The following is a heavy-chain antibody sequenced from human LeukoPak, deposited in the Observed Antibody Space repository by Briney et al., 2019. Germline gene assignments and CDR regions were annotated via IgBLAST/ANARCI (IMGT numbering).Heavy chain of an antibody. CDR3: AKDGGSGNRQQLGY. CDR1: GFTFSSYT. Sequence: GGSLRLSCAASGFTFSSYTMSWVRQAPGKGLEWVSSIGSGGTTYYADSVKGRFTISRDNSKNTLYLQMTSLRAEDTAVYYCAKDGGSGNRQQLGYWGQGSLVTVPS. CDR2: IGSGGTT. D-gene: IGHD6-13*01. V-gene: IGHV3-23*01. J-gene: IGHJ4*02.